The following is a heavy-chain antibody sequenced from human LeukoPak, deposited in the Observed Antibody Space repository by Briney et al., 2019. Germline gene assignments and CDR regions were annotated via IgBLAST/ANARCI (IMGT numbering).Heavy chain of an antibody. CDR2: IIPIFGIA. Sequence: SVKVSCKSSGGTFSSYAISWVRQAPGQGLEWMGRIIPIFGIANYAQKFQGRVTITADKSTSTAYMELSSLRSEDTAVYYCARVGINWSDPWGQGTLVTVSS. V-gene: IGHV1-69*04. CDR1: GGTFSSYA. D-gene: IGHD1-26*01. J-gene: IGHJ5*02. CDR3: ARVGINWSDP.